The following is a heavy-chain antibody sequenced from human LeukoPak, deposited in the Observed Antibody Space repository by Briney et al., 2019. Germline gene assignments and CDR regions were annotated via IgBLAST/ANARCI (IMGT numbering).Heavy chain of an antibody. V-gene: IGHV1-18*01. Sequence: ASVKVSCKAPGYTFISYGIGWVRQAPGQGLEWMGWISAYNGNTNYAPKLQGRVTMTTDTSTSTAYMEVRRLTADDTAVYCCATGLTGNYAFAIWGQGKMVTVSS. J-gene: IGHJ3*02. D-gene: IGHD3-9*01. CDR3: ATGLTGNYAFAI. CDR1: GYTFISYG. CDR2: ISAYNGNT.